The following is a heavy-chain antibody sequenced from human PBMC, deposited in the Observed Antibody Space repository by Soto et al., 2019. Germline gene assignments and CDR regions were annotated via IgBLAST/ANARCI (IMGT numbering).Heavy chain of an antibody. CDR3: AKGYDSSGYYYGPFDY. Sequence: GLECVSAISGSGGSTYYADSVKGRFTLSRDNSKNTLYLQMNSLRAEDTAVYYCAKGYDSSGYYYGPFDYWGQGTLVTVSS. D-gene: IGHD3-22*01. J-gene: IGHJ4*02. CDR2: ISGSGGST. V-gene: IGHV3-23*01.